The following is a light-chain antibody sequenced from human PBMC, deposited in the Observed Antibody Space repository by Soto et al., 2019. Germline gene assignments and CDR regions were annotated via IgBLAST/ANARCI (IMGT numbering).Light chain of an antibody. V-gene: IGKV4-1*01. Sequence: DIVMTQSPDSLAVSLGERATINCKSSQSVLYSSNNKNYLAWYQQKPGQPPKLLIYWAFTRESGVPDRFSGSGSGTDFTLTISSLQVEDVAVYYCQQYYSTPTFGQGTKLEIK. J-gene: IGKJ2*01. CDR1: QSVLYSSNNKNY. CDR3: QQYYSTPT. CDR2: WAF.